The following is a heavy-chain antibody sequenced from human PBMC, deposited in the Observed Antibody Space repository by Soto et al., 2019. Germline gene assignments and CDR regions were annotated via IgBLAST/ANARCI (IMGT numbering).Heavy chain of an antibody. D-gene: IGHD6-19*01. J-gene: IGHJ4*02. Sequence: ASVKVSCKASGYTFTIYAMHWVRQAPGQRLEWMGWINAGNGNTKYSQKFQGRVTITRDTSASTAYMELSSLRSEDTTVYYCARDMRGWTSFRGQGTLVTVAS. CDR2: INAGNGNT. CDR1: GYTFTIYA. V-gene: IGHV1-3*01. CDR3: ARDMRGWTSF.